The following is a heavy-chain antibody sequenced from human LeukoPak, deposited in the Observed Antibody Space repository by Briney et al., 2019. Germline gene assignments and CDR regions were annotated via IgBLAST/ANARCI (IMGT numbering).Heavy chain of an antibody. CDR1: GFTFSSYS. Sequence: GGSLRLSCAASGFTFSSYSMNWVRQAPGKGLEWVSYISSSSSTIYYADSVKGRFTISRDNAKNSLYLQMNSLRAEDTAVYYCAKEDGYCSGGSCYSYAFDYWGQGTLVTVSP. D-gene: IGHD2-15*01. CDR3: AKEDGYCSGGSCYSYAFDY. V-gene: IGHV3-48*01. J-gene: IGHJ4*02. CDR2: ISSSSSTI.